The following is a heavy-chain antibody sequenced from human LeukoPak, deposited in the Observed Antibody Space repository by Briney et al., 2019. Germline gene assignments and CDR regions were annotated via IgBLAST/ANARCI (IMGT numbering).Heavy chain of an antibody. Sequence: GASVKVSCKASGYTFTSYGISWVRRAPGQGLEWMGWISAYNGNTNYSQKLQGRVTMTTDTSTSTAYMELRSLRSDDTAVYYCARVADYAEYFQHWGQGTLVTVSS. J-gene: IGHJ1*01. CDR3: ARVADYAEYFQH. CDR1: GYTFTSYG. CDR2: ISAYNGNT. D-gene: IGHD4-17*01. V-gene: IGHV1-18*01.